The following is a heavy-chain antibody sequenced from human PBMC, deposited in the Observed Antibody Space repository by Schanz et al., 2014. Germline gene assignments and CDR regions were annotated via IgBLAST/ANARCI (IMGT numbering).Heavy chain of an antibody. Sequence: EVQLLESGGGPVEPGGSLRLSCAASGFTFSRYAMSWVRQAPGKGLEWVAAVSGGGGSTYYADSVKGRFTISRDNSKNTMYLQMNSLRDEDTAVYYCARDRVQYSSGWYSDSWGQGTLVTVSS. V-gene: IGHV3-23*01. CDR1: GFTFSRYA. J-gene: IGHJ4*02. CDR3: ARDRVQYSSGWYSDS. D-gene: IGHD6-19*01. CDR2: VSGGGGST.